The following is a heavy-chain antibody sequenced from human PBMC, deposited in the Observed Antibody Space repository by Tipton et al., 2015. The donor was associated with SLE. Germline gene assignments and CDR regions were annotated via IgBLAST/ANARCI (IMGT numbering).Heavy chain of an antibody. CDR2: IYYNESA. Sequence: TLSLTCTVSGGSISSHSWSWIRQPPGKGLEWIGYIYYNESANYNPSLKSRVTISVDTSKNQFSLKLSSLTAADTAVYYCARVMGYYDYVWGIYRPYNWFDPWCQGTLVIVSS. D-gene: IGHD3-16*02. J-gene: IGHJ5*02. V-gene: IGHV4-59*11. CDR1: GGSISSHS. CDR3: ARVMGYYDYVWGIYRPYNWFDP.